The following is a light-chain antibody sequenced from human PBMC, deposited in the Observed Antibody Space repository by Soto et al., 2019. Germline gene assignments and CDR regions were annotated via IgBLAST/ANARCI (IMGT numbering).Light chain of an antibody. CDR3: CSYAGRVV. J-gene: IGLJ1*01. CDR1: SSDVGGYNY. V-gene: IGLV2-11*01. Sequence: QSVLTQPRSVSGSPGQSVTISCTGTSSDVGGYNYVSWYQQHPGKAPKLMIYDVSKRPSGVPDRFSGSKSGNTASLTISGLQAEDEADYSCCSYAGRVVFGTGTKVTVL. CDR2: DVS.